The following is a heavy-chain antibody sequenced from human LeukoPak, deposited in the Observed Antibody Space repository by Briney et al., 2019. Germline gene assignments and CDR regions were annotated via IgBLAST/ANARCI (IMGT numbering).Heavy chain of an antibody. D-gene: IGHD3-10*01. CDR1: GFTVSSNY. CDR2: IYSDGST. CDR3: VRVREVGWYCDY. Sequence: GGSLRLSCAASGFTVSSNYKSWVRQAPAKGLEGVSVIYSDGSTYYADSVQGRFTISRDNSKNTLYLQMNSLRAEDTGVYYCVRVREVGWYCDYWGQGTLVTVSS. V-gene: IGHV3-53*05. J-gene: IGHJ4*02.